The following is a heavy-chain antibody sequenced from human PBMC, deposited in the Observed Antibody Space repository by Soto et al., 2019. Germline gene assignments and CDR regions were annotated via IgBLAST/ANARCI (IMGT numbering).Heavy chain of an antibody. CDR1: GFPFTSYW. J-gene: IGHJ5*02. D-gene: IGHD3-10*01. CDR2: INSDGSTT. Sequence: EVQLVESGGGLVQPGGSLRLSCAASGFPFTSYWMHWVRQAPGKGLVWVSRINSDGSTTNYADSVKGRFTISRDNVKNTVSLQMNSLRAEDPAVYYCVAFYFDSGTLASWGQGTLVTVSS. V-gene: IGHV3-74*01. CDR3: VAFYFDSGTLAS.